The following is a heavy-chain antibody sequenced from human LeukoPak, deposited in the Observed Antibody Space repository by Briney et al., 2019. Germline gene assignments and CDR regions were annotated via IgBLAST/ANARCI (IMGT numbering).Heavy chain of an antibody. D-gene: IGHD3/OR15-3a*01. CDR3: ARDYHVRVIFDYYYYMDV. V-gene: IGHV3-30*02. J-gene: IGHJ6*03. Sequence: GGSLRLSCAASGFTFSSYGMHWVRQAPGKGLEWVAFIRYDGSNKYYADSVKGRFTVSRDNSENTLHLQMNSLRAEDTAVYYCARDYHVRVIFDYYYYMDVWGKGTTVTVSS. CDR2: IRYDGSNK. CDR1: GFTFSSYG.